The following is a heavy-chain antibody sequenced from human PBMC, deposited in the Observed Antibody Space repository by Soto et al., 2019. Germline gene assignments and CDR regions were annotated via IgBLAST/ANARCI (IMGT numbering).Heavy chain of an antibody. V-gene: IGHV3-20*04. Sequence: GGSLRLSCAASGFTLEDYGMSWVRQAPGKGLEWVSGINWNGGSTGYADSVKGRFTISRDNAKNSLYLQMNSLRAEDTALYYCARGRDGYNLRLDYWGQGTLVTVSS. CDR3: ARGRDGYNLRLDY. J-gene: IGHJ4*02. CDR1: GFTLEDYG. D-gene: IGHD5-12*01. CDR2: INWNGGST.